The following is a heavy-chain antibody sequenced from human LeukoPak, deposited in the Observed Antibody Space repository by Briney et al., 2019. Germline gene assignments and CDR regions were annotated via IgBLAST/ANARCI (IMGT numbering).Heavy chain of an antibody. CDR3: ARAPALGVPAAIIYYYYGMDV. Sequence: SVKVSCKASGYTITSYASHWVRQAPGQVLEWMGGIIPIFGTANYAQKFQGRVTITADESTSTAYMELSSLRSEDTAVYYCARAPALGVPAAIIYYYYGMDVWGQGTTVTVSS. CDR1: GYTITSYA. D-gene: IGHD2-2*01. J-gene: IGHJ6*02. CDR2: IIPIFGTA. V-gene: IGHV1-69*13.